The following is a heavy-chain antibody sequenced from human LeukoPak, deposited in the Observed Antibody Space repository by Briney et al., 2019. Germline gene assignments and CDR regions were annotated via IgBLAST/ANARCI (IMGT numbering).Heavy chain of an antibody. CDR1: GFTFSNSA. J-gene: IGHJ4*02. Sequence: GGSLRLSCAASGFTFSNSAMNWVRQAPGKGLEWVSGISGSGDSTYYADSVKGRFTISRDNSKNTLYLQMNSPRAEDTAVFYCAKRDSSGSYYFDYWGQGTLVTVSS. D-gene: IGHD3-22*01. CDR2: ISGSGDST. V-gene: IGHV3-23*01. CDR3: AKRDSSGSYYFDY.